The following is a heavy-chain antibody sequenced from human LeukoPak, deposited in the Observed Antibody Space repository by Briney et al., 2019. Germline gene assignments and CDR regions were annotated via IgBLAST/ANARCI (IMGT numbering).Heavy chain of an antibody. CDR3: AGSPTVDAAFDI. V-gene: IGHV3-23*01. CDR2: ISGSGGST. J-gene: IGHJ3*02. CDR1: GFTFSTYA. D-gene: IGHD4-23*01. Sequence: PGGSLRLSCAASGFTFSTYAMLWVRQAPGKGLEWVSSISGSGGSTYYADSVRGRFTVSRDNSRNTLALQMNSLRAEDTAVYYCAGSPTVDAAFDIWGQGTMVTVSS.